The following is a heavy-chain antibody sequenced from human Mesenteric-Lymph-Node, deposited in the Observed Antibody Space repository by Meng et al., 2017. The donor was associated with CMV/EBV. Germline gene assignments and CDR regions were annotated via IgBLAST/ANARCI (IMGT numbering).Heavy chain of an antibody. V-gene: IGHV1-2*02. D-gene: IGHD1-7*01. Sequence: VKVSCKASGYTFTDYNFHWARQAPGQGLEWMAWISPKSGDTNDAQKFKGRLTLTRDTSISVVYMELSRLRSDDTAVYYCVRGGGTAHFDYWGQGTLVTVSS. CDR2: ISPKSGDT. J-gene: IGHJ4*02. CDR3: VRGGGTAHFDY. CDR1: GYTFTDYN.